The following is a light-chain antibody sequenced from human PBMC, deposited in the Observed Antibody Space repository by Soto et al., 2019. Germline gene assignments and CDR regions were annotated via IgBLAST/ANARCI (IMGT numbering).Light chain of an antibody. Sequence: DIQMTQSPSTLSASVGDRVTITCRASQSISSWLAWYQQKPGKAPKLLIYDASTLESGVPSRLSGSGSGTEFTLTISSLQPDDFATYYCQQYNNYLFTFGPGTKVDFK. J-gene: IGKJ3*01. CDR1: QSISSW. CDR2: DAS. V-gene: IGKV1-5*01. CDR3: QQYNNYLFT.